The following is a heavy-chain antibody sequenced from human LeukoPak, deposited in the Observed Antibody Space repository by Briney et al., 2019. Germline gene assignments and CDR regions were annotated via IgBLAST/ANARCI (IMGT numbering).Heavy chain of an antibody. CDR2: ISSSSSTI. CDR1: GFTFSPYT. V-gene: IGHV3-48*01. J-gene: IGHJ6*03. Sequence: GGSLRLSCAASGFTFSPYTMNWVRQAPGKGLEWVSYISSSSSTIFYADSVKGRFTISRDDAKNSLYLQMNSLRAEDTAVYYCVRVSGTIFYSYYMDVWGKGTTVTVSS. CDR3: VRVSGTIFYSYYMDV. D-gene: IGHD3-10*01.